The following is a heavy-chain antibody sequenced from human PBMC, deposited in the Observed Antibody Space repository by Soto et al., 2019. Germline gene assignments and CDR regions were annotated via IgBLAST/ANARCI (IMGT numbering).Heavy chain of an antibody. Sequence: PSETLSLTCAVYGGSFSGYYWSLIRQPPGKGLEWIEEINHSGSTSYNPSLKSRVTISVDTSKNQFSLKLSSVTAADTAVYYCARGLGLVIIKPFEYWGQGTMVTVSS. CDR1: GGSFSGYY. CDR3: ARGLGLVIIKPFEY. J-gene: IGHJ4*02. V-gene: IGHV4-34*01. CDR2: INHSGST. D-gene: IGHD3-9*01.